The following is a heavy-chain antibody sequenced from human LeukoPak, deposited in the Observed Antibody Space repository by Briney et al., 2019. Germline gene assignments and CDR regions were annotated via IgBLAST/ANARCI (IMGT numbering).Heavy chain of an antibody. CDR3: AKEAVGTDAFDV. CDR2: IRYDGSNK. D-gene: IGHD6-19*01. CDR1: GFTFSSYG. V-gene: IGHV3-30*02. J-gene: IGHJ3*01. Sequence: GGSLRLSCAASGFTFSSYGMHWVRQAPGKGLEWVAFIRYDGSNKYNADSVKGRFTISRDSSKNTLYLQMSSLRTEDTAVYYCAKEAVGTDAFDVWGQGTMVTVSS.